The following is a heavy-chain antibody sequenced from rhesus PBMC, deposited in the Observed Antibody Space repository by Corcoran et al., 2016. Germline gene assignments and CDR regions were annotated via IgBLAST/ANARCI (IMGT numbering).Heavy chain of an antibody. V-gene: IGHV3-110*02. CDR1: GFTFSDHY. CDR3: ARESSGSGAYPD. J-gene: IGHJ4*01. Sequence: EVQLVESGGGLVQPGGSLRLSCAASGFTFSDHYIDWVRQAQGTGLEWVSSISRGSGGTTFYPDYGKDGCTISGDNAKNTVDLQMNSLRAEETAGYYWARESSGSGAYPDWGQGVLVTGS. CDR2: ISRGSGGTT. D-gene: IGHD6-13*01.